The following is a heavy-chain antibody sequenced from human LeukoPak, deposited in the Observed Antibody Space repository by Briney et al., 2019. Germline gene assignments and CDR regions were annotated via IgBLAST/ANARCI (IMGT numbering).Heavy chain of an antibody. D-gene: IGHD2-21*02. Sequence: GGSLRLSCAASGFTFSSYWMSWVRQAPGKGLEWVANIKQDGSEKYYVDSVKGRFTISRDNAKNSLYLQMNSLRAEDTAVYYCAKDYIVVVTAQFDYWGQGTLVTVSS. CDR3: AKDYIVVVTAQFDY. CDR1: GFTFSSYW. V-gene: IGHV3-7*03. CDR2: IKQDGSEK. J-gene: IGHJ4*02.